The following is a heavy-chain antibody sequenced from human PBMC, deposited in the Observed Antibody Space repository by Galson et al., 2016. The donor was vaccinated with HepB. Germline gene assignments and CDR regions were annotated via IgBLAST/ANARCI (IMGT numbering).Heavy chain of an antibody. V-gene: IGHV4-39*01. Sequence: ETLSLTCTVSGGSISSTYHYWGWVRQPPGKGLEYIGSIYYSGTTYHNPSLKSRVTIFVDTSKNQFSLRLSAVTAAETGVYYCARHMFSSGPPSPFHYFGMDAWGPGTTVTVSS. J-gene: IGHJ6*02. CDR2: IYYSGTT. CDR3: ARHMFSSGPPSPFHYFGMDA. CDR1: GGSISSTYHY. D-gene: IGHD3-22*01.